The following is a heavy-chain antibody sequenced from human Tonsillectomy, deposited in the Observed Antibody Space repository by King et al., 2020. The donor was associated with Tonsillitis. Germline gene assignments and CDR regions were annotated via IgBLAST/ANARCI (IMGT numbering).Heavy chain of an antibody. V-gene: IGHV4-59*01. CDR1: GASISSYS. CDR3: ARTDYYESSGYSYVFDI. D-gene: IGHD3-22*01. Sequence: HVQLQESGPGLVKPSETLSLTCTVSGASISSYSWSWIRQPPGKGLEWIGYFYFSGTINYNPSLKSRVTMSVDTSNNQFSRKLNSVIAADTAVYYCARTDYYESSGYSYVFDIWGQGTMVTVSS. CDR2: FYFSGTI. J-gene: IGHJ3*02.